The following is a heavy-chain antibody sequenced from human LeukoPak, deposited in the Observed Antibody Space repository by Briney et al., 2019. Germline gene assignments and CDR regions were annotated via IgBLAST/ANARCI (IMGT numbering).Heavy chain of an antibody. CDR3: ARHSSGGTYYDILTGYEDWFDP. CDR2: IFYSGST. Sequence: PSETLSLTCTVSGGSISSSAYFWGWIRQPPGKGLEWIGSIFYSGSTYYNPSLKSRVTISVDTSKIQFSLKLSSVTAADTAVYYCARHSSGGTYYDILTGYEDWFDPWGQGTLVTVSS. CDR1: GGSISSSAYF. J-gene: IGHJ5*02. V-gene: IGHV4-39*01. D-gene: IGHD3-9*01.